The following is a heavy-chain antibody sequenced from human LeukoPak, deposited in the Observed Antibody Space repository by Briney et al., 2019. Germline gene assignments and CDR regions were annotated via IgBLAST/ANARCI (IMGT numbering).Heavy chain of an antibody. V-gene: IGHV1-18*01. CDR2: ISAYNGNT. CDR1: GYTFTSYG. J-gene: IGHJ4*02. Sequence: ASVKVSCKASGYTFTSYGVSWVRQAPGQGLEWMGWISAYNGNTNYAQKLQGRVTMTTDTSTSTAYMELRSLRSDDTAVYYCARGYSSGWYGPLGHFDYWGQGTLVTVSS. CDR3: ARGYSSGWYGPLGHFDY. D-gene: IGHD6-19*01.